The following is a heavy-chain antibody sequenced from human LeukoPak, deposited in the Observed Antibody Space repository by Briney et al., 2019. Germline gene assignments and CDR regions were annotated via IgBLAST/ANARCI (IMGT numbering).Heavy chain of an antibody. J-gene: IGHJ6*02. CDR2: MNPNSGNT. CDR3: APLRGFGPLPSSYYYYYGMDV. D-gene: IGHD3-10*01. CDR1: GYTFTSYD. Sequence: GASVKVSCKASGYTFTSYDINWVRQATGQGLEWMGWMNPNSGNTGYAQKFQGRVTMTRNTSISTAYMELSSLRSEDTAVYYCAPLRGFGPLPSSYYYYYGMDVWGQGTTVTVSS. V-gene: IGHV1-8*01.